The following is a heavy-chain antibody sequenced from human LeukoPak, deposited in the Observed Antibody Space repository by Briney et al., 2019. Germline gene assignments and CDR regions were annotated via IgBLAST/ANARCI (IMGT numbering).Heavy chain of an antibody. Sequence: PSETLSLTCAVYGGSFSGYYWSWIRQPPGKGLEWIGEINHSGSTNYNPSLKSRVTISVDTSKNQFSLKLSSVTAADTAVYYCARRRVTMVRGVNRGYFDYWGQGTLVTVSS. D-gene: IGHD3-10*01. V-gene: IGHV4-34*01. J-gene: IGHJ4*02. CDR2: INHSGST. CDR3: ARRRVTMVRGVNRGYFDY. CDR1: GGSFSGYY.